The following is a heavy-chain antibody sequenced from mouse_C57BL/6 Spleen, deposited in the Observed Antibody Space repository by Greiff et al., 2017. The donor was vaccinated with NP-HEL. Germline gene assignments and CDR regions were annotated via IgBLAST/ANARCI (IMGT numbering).Heavy chain of an antibody. CDR1: GYTFTSYW. CDR3: ARGYDYDRSGFAY. CDR2: IYPGSGST. D-gene: IGHD2-4*01. V-gene: IGHV1-55*01. J-gene: IGHJ3*01. Sequence: VQLQQPGAELVKPGASVKMSCKASGYTFTSYWITWVKQRPGQGLEWIRDIYPGSGSTNYNEKFKSKATLTVDTSSSTAYMQLSSLTSEDSAVYYCARGYDYDRSGFAYWGQGTLVTVSA.